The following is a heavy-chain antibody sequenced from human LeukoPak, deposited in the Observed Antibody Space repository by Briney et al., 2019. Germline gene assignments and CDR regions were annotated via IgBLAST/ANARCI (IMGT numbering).Heavy chain of an antibody. CDR2: IYYSGST. CDR3: ARDVQVTYCDSTNCYNWFDP. CDR1: GGSISSGSYY. D-gene: IGHD2/OR15-2a*01. V-gene: IGHV4-39*07. Sequence: KASETLSLTCTVSGGSISSGSYYWGWIRQPPGKGLGWIGTIYYSGSTYYNPSLRSRVTISVDTSKNQFSLKLRSVTAADTAVYYCARDVQVTYCDSTNCYNWFDPWGQGTLVTVSS. J-gene: IGHJ5*02.